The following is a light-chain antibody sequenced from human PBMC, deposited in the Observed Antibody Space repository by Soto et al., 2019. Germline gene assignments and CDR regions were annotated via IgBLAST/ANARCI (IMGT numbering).Light chain of an antibody. CDR1: RSVSSY. Sequence: EIVLTQSPATLSLSPGERATLSCRASRSVSSYLAWYQQKPGQAPRLLIYDASNRATGIPARFSGSGSGTDFTLTISSLEPEDFAVYYCQQRRDTFGQGTKLEIK. V-gene: IGKV3-11*01. J-gene: IGKJ2*01. CDR3: QQRRDT. CDR2: DAS.